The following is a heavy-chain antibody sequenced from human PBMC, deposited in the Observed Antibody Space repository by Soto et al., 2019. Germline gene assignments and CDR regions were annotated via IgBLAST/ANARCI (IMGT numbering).Heavy chain of an antibody. V-gene: IGHV3-15*07. Sequence: GGSLRHSCAASDFTYRNGWLNWIRQAPGKGLEWVGRVKSKTHGGTTDFAAPVKGRFAISRDDSKNVVYLEMNSLKTEDTAIYYCARDRMGYDFWSGYDLSQNDAFDIWGQGTMVTVSS. CDR1: DFTYRNGW. CDR3: ARDRMGYDFWSGYDLSQNDAFDI. J-gene: IGHJ3*02. D-gene: IGHD3-3*01. CDR2: VKSKTHGGTT.